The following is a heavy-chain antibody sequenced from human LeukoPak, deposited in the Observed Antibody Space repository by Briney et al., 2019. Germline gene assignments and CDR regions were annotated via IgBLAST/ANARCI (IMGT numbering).Heavy chain of an antibody. Sequence: TGGSLRLSCAASGITFSRFWMSWVRQAPGKGLEWVSAISGSGDSTYYGDSVKGRFTISRDNSKNTLYLQMNSLRAEDTAVYYCAKTRPLDSSSWSHGDYWGQGTLVTVSS. CDR2: ISGSGDST. V-gene: IGHV3-23*01. D-gene: IGHD6-13*01. J-gene: IGHJ4*02. CDR1: GITFSRFW. CDR3: AKTRPLDSSSWSHGDY.